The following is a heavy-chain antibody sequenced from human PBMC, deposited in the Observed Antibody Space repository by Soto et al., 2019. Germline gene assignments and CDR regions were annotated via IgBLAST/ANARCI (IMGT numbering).Heavy chain of an antibody. D-gene: IGHD3-10*01. J-gene: IGHJ4*02. V-gene: IGHV3-23*01. CDR3: AKETVRGVITPNFDD. Sequence: GGSLRLSCAASGFTFSSYAMSWVRQAPGKGLEWVSAISGSGGSTYYADSVKGRFTIPRDNSKNTLYLQMNSLRAEDTAVYYCAKETVRGVITPNFDDWGQGTLVTVSS. CDR2: ISGSGGST. CDR1: GFTFSSYA.